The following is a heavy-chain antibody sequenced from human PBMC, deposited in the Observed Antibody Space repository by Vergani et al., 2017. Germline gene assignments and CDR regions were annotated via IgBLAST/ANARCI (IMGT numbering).Heavy chain of an antibody. J-gene: IGHJ4*02. V-gene: IGHV3-30*02. CDR1: GFTLNTYG. D-gene: IGHD5-24*01. CDR2: IRDDESRK. CDR3: AKYSAERQGYNYEYCLDY. Sequence: QVQILQSGGGVVQPGGSLRLSCTLSGFTLNTYGVHWVRQAPGKGLDWVAFIRDDESRKYYADSVNGRFTISRDSFKNSLYLQMDSLRPEDTALYYCAKYSAERQGYNYEYCLDYWGQGTLVTVSS.